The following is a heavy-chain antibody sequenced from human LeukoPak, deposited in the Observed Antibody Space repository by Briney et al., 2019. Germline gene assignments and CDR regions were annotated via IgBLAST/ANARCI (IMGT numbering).Heavy chain of an antibody. D-gene: IGHD6-19*01. CDR1: GGSISSSSYY. Sequence: SETLSLTCTVSGGSISSSSYYWGWIRQPPGKGLEWIGSIYYSGSTYYNPSLKSRVTISVDTSKNQFSLKLSSVTAADTAVYYCARAVAGDFDYWGQGTLVTVSS. J-gene: IGHJ4*02. V-gene: IGHV4-39*07. CDR2: IYYSGST. CDR3: ARAVAGDFDY.